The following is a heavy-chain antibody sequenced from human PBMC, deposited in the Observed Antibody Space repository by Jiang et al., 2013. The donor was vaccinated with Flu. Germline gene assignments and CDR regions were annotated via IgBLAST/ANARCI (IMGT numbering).Heavy chain of an antibody. CDR1: GGSISSSSYY. J-gene: IGHJ5*02. V-gene: IGHV4-39*01. CDR3: ARVLIVVVPAAINWFDP. CDR2: IYYSGST. D-gene: IGHD2-2*01. Sequence: SLTCTVSGGSISSSSYYWGWIRQPPGKGLEWIGSIYYSGSTYYNPSLKSRVTISVDTSKNQFSLKLSSVTAADTAVYYCARVLIVVVPAAINWFDPWGQGTLVTVSS.